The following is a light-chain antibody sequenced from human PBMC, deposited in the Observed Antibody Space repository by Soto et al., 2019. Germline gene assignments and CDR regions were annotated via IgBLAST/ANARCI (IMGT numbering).Light chain of an antibody. Sequence: DIQMTQSPSTLSASVGARVTITCRASQSISVWLAWYQQKPGKAPKLLIYKASSLEGGVPSRFSGSGSGADFTLTISSLQPDDFATYYCQHYNSYPLTFGGGTKVDIK. CDR1: QSISVW. CDR2: KAS. J-gene: IGKJ4*01. CDR3: QHYNSYPLT. V-gene: IGKV1-5*03.